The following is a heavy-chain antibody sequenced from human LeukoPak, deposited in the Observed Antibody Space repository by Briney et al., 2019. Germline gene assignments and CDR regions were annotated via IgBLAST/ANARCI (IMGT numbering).Heavy chain of an antibody. D-gene: IGHD2-15*01. CDR1: GGSINTFY. J-gene: IGHJ4*02. CDR3: ARDNIVVVAATKAYYFDY. V-gene: IGHV4-4*07. Sequence: KTSETLSLTCTVSGGSINTFYWSWIRQPGGKGLDWIGRIYTRGNTNYNPSLKSRVTMSVDSSKNQSSLKLSSVTAADTAVYYCARDNIVVVAATKAYYFDYWGQGTLVTVSS. CDR2: IYTRGNT.